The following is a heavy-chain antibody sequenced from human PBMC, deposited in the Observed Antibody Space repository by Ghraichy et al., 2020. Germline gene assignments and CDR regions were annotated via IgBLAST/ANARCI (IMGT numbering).Heavy chain of an antibody. V-gene: IGHV3-74*01. J-gene: IGHJ5*02. D-gene: IGHD3-16*01. Sequence: GGSLRLSCAASGFTFSSYWMHWVRQAPGKGLVWVSRINSDGSSTSYADSVKGRFTISRDNAKNTLYLQMNSLRAEDTAVYYCARVPPYDYAPLFDPWGQGTLVTVSS. CDR3: ARVPPYDYAPLFDP. CDR2: INSDGSST. CDR1: GFTFSSYW.